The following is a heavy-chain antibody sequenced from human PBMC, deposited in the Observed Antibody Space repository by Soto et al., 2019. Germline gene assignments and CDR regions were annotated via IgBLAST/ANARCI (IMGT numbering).Heavy chain of an antibody. Sequence: ASVKVSCKASGYTFSSYAISWVRQAPGQGLEWMGGISANIGTTNYAQKLQGRVTMTTDKSTSTAYMELRSLRSDDTAVYYCARLVGGRDFWSGYYNFNWFDPWGQGTLVTVSS. V-gene: IGHV1-18*01. J-gene: IGHJ5*02. D-gene: IGHD3-3*01. CDR1: GYTFSSYA. CDR2: ISANIGTT. CDR3: ARLVGGRDFWSGYYNFNWFDP.